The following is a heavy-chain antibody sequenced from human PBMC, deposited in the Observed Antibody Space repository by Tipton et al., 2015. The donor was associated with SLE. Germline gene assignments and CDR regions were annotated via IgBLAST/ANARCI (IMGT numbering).Heavy chain of an antibody. CDR2: IYYSGST. D-gene: IGHD1-14*01. CDR1: GGSFSSYY. CDR3: ARYNVAPGAFDI. Sequence: TLSLTCAVYGGSFSSYYWSWIRQPPGKGLEWIGYIYYSGSTNYNPSLKSRVTISVDTSKNQFSLKLSSVTAADTAVYYCARYNVAPGAFDIWGQGTMVTVSS. J-gene: IGHJ3*02. V-gene: IGHV4-59*01.